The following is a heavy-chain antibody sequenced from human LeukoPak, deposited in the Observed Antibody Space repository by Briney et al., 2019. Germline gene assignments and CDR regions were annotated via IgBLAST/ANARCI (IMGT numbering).Heavy chain of an antibody. CDR3: AKGFTYYDFWSGYSDYYYYMDV. D-gene: IGHD3-3*01. V-gene: IGHV3-23*01. CDR1: GFTFSSYA. CDR2: ISGSGGST. Sequence: PGGSLRLSCASSGFTFSSYAMSWVRQAPGEGLEWVSAISGSGGSTYYADSVKGRFTISRDNSKNTLYLQMNSLRAEDTAVYYCAKGFTYYDFWSGYSDYYYYMDVWGKGTTVTVSS. J-gene: IGHJ6*03.